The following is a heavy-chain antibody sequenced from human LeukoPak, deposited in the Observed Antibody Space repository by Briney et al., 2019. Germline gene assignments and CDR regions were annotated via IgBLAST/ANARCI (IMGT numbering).Heavy chain of an antibody. D-gene: IGHD5-18*01. CDR2: ISGSGGNT. Sequence: GGSLRLSCAASGFTFSSYAMSWVRQAPGWGLEWVSGISGSGGNTYYADSVKGRFTISRDSSKNTLYLQMNSLTAEDTAVFYCAKDAVPAYTYGRFDFWGQGTLVTVSS. J-gene: IGHJ4*02. CDR1: GFTFSSYA. V-gene: IGHV3-23*01. CDR3: AKDAVPAYTYGRFDF.